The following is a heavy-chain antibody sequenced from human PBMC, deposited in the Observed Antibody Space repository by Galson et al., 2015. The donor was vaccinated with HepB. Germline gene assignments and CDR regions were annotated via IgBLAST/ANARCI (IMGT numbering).Heavy chain of an antibody. D-gene: IGHD2-21*02. J-gene: IGHJ4*02. CDR1: GFTFSSYE. CDR3: ARDKPLAYCGGDCYQFEFDY. Sequence: SLRLSCAASGFTFSSYEMNWVRQAPGKGLEWVSYISSSGSTVYYADSVKGRFTISRDNAKNSLYLQMNSLRAEDTAVYYCARDKPLAYCGGDCYQFEFDYWGQGTLVTVSS. CDR2: ISSSGSTV. V-gene: IGHV3-48*03.